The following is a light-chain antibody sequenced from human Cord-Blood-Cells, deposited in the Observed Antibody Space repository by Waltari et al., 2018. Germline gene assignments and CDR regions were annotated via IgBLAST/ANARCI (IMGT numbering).Light chain of an antibody. CDR1: SSDVGGYNY. CDR3: CSYAGSYTFVV. J-gene: IGLJ2*01. Sequence: QSALTQPRSVSGSPGQSVTISCTGTSSDVGGYNYVSWYQQHPGKAPKLRIYAVSKRPSGVPDRFSGSKSGNTASLTISGLQAEDEADYYCCSYAGSYTFVVFGGGTKLTVL. CDR2: AVS. V-gene: IGLV2-11*01.